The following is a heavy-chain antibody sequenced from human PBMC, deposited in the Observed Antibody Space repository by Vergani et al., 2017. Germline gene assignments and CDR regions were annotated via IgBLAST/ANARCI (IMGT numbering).Heavy chain of an antibody. J-gene: IGHJ2*01. V-gene: IGHV3-21*02. D-gene: IGHD3-22*01. CDR3: ARDPGDDSTGYYYGRYFDL. CDR2: VSSRSTYI. Sequence: EVQLVESGGGLVKPGGSLRLSCAASEFSFSTYSMNWVRQAPGQGLEWVSSVSSRSTYIYYTASVQGRFTISRDNAKNSLYLQIDSLRDEDTAMYYCARDPGDDSTGYYYGRYFDLWGRGTLVTVSS. CDR1: EFSFSTYS.